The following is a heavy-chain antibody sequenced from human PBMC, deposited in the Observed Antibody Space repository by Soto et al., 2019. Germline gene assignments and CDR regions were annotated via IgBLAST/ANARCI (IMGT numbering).Heavy chain of an antibody. V-gene: IGHV3-15*01. D-gene: IGHD1-26*01. J-gene: IGHJ4*02. CDR1: GFTFSNAW. CDR2: IKSKTDGGTT. Sequence: EVQLVESGGGLVKPGGSLRLSCAASGFTFSNAWMSWVRQAPGKGLEWVGRIKSKTDGGTTDYAAPVKGRFTISRDDSKNTLYLKMNSLKTEDTAGYYCTTGEVKTYYFDYWGQGTLVTVSS. CDR3: TTGEVKTYYFDY.